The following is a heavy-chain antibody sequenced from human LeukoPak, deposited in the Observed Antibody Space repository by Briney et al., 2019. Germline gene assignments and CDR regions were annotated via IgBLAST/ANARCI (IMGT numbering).Heavy chain of an antibody. V-gene: IGHV4-4*07. Sequence: PSETLSLTCTVSGGSISSYYWSWIRQPAGKGLEWIGRIYTSGSTNCNPSLKSRVTMSVDTSKNQFSLKLSSVTAADTAVYYCAREGFWSGYYWFDPWGQGTLVTVSS. CDR2: IYTSGST. J-gene: IGHJ5*02. CDR3: AREGFWSGYYWFDP. CDR1: GGSISSYY. D-gene: IGHD3-3*01.